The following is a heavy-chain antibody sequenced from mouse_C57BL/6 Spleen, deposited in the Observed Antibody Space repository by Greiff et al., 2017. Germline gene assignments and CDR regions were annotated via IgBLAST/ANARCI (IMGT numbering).Heavy chain of an antibody. CDR1: GFTFSSYA. J-gene: IGHJ2*01. CDR3: ARDGNDYGENY. D-gene: IGHD2-4*01. V-gene: IGHV5-4*01. Sequence: EVMLVESGGGLVKPGGSLKLSCAASGFTFSSYAMSWVRQTPEKRLEWVATISDGGSYTYYPDNVKGRFTISRDNAKNNLYLQMSHLKSEDTAMYYCARDGNDYGENYWGQGTTLTVSS. CDR2: ISDGGSYT.